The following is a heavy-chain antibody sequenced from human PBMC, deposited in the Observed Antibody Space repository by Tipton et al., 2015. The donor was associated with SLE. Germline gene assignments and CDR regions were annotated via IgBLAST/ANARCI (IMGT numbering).Heavy chain of an antibody. V-gene: IGHV4-38-2*02. D-gene: IGHD1-1*01. CDR3: ASGVEGGGFDG. J-gene: IGHJ4*01. CDR2: IYHSGSP. CDR1: GYSISSGYY. Sequence: TLSLTCTVSGYSISSGYYWGWIRQPPGKGLEWIGSIYHSGSPYYNPSLKSRVTISVDTSKNQFSLKLSSVTAADTAVYYCASGVEGGGFDGWGQGTLVTVSS.